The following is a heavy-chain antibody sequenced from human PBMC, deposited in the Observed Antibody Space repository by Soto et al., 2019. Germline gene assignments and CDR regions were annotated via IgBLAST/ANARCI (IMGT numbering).Heavy chain of an antibody. CDR3: ARSAGGYCSGGSCYPVDY. D-gene: IGHD2-15*01. V-gene: IGHV4-61*01. J-gene: IGHJ4*02. Sequence: PSETLSLTXTVSGGSVSSGSYYWSWIRQPPGKGLEWIGYIYYSGSTNYNPSLKSRVTISVDTSKNQFSLKLSSVTAADTAVYYCARSAGGYCSGGSCYPVDYWGQGTLVTVSS. CDR2: IYYSGST. CDR1: GGSVSSGSYY.